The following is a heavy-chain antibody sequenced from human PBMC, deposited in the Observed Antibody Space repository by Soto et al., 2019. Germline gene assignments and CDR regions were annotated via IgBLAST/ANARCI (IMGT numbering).Heavy chain of an antibody. Sequence: SETLSLTCTVAGGSITRRNHYWSWVRQPPGKGLEWVASIHHTGATNYTPSLRSRIKMSIVTSKYRFSLSLMSVTAAEIDIYFCSTYSYYDQNSGDHDSWGQGTLVTVSS. J-gene: IGHJ4*02. CDR1: GGSITRRNHY. V-gene: IGHV4-39*01. CDR3: STYSYYDQNSGDHDS. D-gene: IGHD3-16*01. CDR2: IHHTGAT.